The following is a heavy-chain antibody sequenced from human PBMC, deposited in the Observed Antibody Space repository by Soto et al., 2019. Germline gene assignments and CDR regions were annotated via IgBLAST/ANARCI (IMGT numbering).Heavy chain of an antibody. Sequence: ASVKVSCKASGGTFSSYAISWVRQAPGQGLEWMGGIIPTFVSAKYAQKFQGRVTITADESTSTAYMELSSLRSEDTAVYYCASTSPSLGYCSGGSCYRGAYYYYGMDVWGQGTTVTVSS. CDR2: IIPTFVSA. CDR3: ASTSPSLGYCSGGSCYRGAYYYYGMDV. CDR1: GGTFSSYA. D-gene: IGHD2-15*01. J-gene: IGHJ6*02. V-gene: IGHV1-69*13.